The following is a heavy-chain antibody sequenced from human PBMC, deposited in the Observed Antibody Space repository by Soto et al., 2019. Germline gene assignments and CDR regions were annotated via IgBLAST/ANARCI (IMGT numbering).Heavy chain of an antibody. CDR2: ISSSSSTI. J-gene: IGHJ6*02. CDR3: VAAAGTRSHYYYGMDV. D-gene: IGHD6-13*01. Sequence: GGSLRLSFAACGFTFSIYSMNWVCQAPGKGLEWVSYISSSSSTIYYADSVKGRFTISRDNAKNSLYLQMNSLRDEDTAVYYCVAAAGTRSHYYYGMDVWGQGTTVTVSS. CDR1: GFTFSIYS. V-gene: IGHV3-48*02.